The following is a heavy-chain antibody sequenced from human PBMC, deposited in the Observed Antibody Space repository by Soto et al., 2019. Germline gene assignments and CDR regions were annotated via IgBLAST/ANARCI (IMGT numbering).Heavy chain of an antibody. V-gene: IGHV1-3*01. CDR2: INAGNGNT. D-gene: IGHD6-19*01. J-gene: IGHJ4*02. Sequence: GSVKVSCKASGYTFTSYAMHWVRQAPGQRLEWMGWINAGNGNTKSSQKFQDRVIITRDTSASTAYMELSSLRSEDTAVYYCARDRGSGWKFDYWGQGTLVTVSS. CDR3: ARDRGSGWKFDY. CDR1: GYTFTSYA.